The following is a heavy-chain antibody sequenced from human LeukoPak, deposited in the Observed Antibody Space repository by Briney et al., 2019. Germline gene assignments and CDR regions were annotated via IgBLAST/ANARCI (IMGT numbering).Heavy chain of an antibody. CDR1: GITFSDYY. CDR3: AAGTAADY. J-gene: IGHJ4*02. CDR2: ISPNSTYT. D-gene: IGHD6-13*01. Sequence: GGSLRLSCAVSGITFSDYYMNWIRQAPGKGLEWISYISPNSTYTDSADSVKGRFPFSRDNAKNSLFLQIDSLRVEDTAVYYCAAGTAADYWGQGTLVAVSS. V-gene: IGHV3-11*03.